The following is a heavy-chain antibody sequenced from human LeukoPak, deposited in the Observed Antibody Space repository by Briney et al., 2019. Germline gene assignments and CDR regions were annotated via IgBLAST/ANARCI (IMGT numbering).Heavy chain of an antibody. V-gene: IGHV1-2*02. CDR1: GYTFTGYY. CDR2: INPNSGGT. Sequence: ASVTVSCKASGYTFTGYYMHWVRQAPGQGLEWIGWINPNSGGTNYAQKFQGRVTMTRDTSISTAYMELSRLRSDDTAVYYCARVPSRGFYYFDYWGQGTLVTVSS. J-gene: IGHJ4*02. CDR3: ARVPSRGFYYFDY. D-gene: IGHD3-10*01.